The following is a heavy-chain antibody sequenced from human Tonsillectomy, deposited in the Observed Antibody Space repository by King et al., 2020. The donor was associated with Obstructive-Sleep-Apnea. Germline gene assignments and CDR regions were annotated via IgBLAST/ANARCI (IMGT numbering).Heavy chain of an antibody. CDR3: ARAQKKLGDTAMVETFDY. CDR2: ISSNGGST. Sequence: VQLVESGGGLVQPGGSLRLSCAASGFTFSSYAMHWVRQAPGKGLEYVSAISSNGGSTYYANSVKGRFTISRDNSKNTLYLQMGSLRAEDMAVYYCARAQKKLGDTAMVETFDYWGQGTLVTVSS. J-gene: IGHJ4*02. CDR1: GFTFSSYA. V-gene: IGHV3-64*01. D-gene: IGHD5-18*01.